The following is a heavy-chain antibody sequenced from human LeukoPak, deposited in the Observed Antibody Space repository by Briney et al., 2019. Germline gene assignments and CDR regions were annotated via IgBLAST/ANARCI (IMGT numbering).Heavy chain of an antibody. Sequence: GGSLRLSCAASGFKFSDHYIDWVRQAPGKGLEWVSAISGSGGSTYYADSVKGRFTISRDNSKNTLYLQMNSLRAEDTAVYYCAKLEKYLWFALLNYWGQGALVTVSS. D-gene: IGHD3-10*01. CDR1: GFKFSDHY. J-gene: IGHJ4*02. CDR3: AKLEKYLWFALLNY. V-gene: IGHV3-23*01. CDR2: ISGSGGST.